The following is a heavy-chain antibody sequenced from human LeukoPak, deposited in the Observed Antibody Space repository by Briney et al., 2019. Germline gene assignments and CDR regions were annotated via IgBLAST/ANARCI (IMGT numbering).Heavy chain of an antibody. D-gene: IGHD4-11*01. V-gene: IGHV4-59*01. J-gene: IGHJ4*02. CDR3: ARGSTVTRLFDY. Sequence: SETLSLTCTVSGGSISSYYWSWIRQPPGKGLEWIGYIHYSGSTNYNPSLKSRVTISVDTSKNQFSLKLSSVTAADTAVYYCARGSTVTRLFDYWGQGTLVTVSS. CDR2: IHYSGST. CDR1: GGSISSYY.